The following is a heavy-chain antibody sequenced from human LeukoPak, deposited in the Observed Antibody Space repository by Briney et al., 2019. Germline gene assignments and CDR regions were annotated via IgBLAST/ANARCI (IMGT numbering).Heavy chain of an antibody. CDR2: IYYSGST. CDR3: ARDPNWNFGAFDT. V-gene: IGHV4-59*12. CDR1: GGSISSYY. J-gene: IGHJ3*02. Sequence: SETLSLTCTVSGGSISSYYWSWIRQPPGKGLEWIGYIYYSGSTNYNPSLKSRVTISMDTSKNQFSLKLDSVTAADTAVYYCARDPNWNFGAFDTWGPGTMVIVSS. D-gene: IGHD1-1*01.